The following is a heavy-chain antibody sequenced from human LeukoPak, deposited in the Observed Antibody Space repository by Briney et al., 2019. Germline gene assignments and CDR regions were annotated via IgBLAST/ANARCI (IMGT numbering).Heavy chain of an antibody. Sequence: SETLSLTCTVSGGSISSYYWSWIRQPAGKGLEWIGRIYTSGSTNYNPSLKSRVTMSVDTSKNQFSLKLSSVTAADTAVYYCASIGGTTFGTAFDIWGQGTMVTISS. J-gene: IGHJ3*02. CDR2: IYTSGST. V-gene: IGHV4-4*07. D-gene: IGHD1-1*01. CDR3: ASIGGTTFGTAFDI. CDR1: GGSISSYY.